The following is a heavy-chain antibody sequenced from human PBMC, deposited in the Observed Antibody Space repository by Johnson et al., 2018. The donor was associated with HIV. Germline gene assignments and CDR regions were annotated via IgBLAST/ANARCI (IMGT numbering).Heavy chain of an antibody. D-gene: IGHD1-26*01. V-gene: IGHV3-53*01. Sequence: VQLVESGGGAVQPGRSLRLSCAASGFTVSSNYMSWVRQAPGKGLEWVSLIYSGGSTYYADSVKGRFTISRDNAKNSLYLQMNSLRAEDTALYYCAREGEWERRNLHAFDIWGQGTMVTVSS. CDR1: GFTVSSNY. CDR3: AREGEWERRNLHAFDI. CDR2: IYSGGST. J-gene: IGHJ3*02.